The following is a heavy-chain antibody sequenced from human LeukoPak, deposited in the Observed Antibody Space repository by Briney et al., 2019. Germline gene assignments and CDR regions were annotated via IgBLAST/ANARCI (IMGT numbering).Heavy chain of an antibody. D-gene: IGHD2-2*01. V-gene: IGHV3-11*05. CDR2: INSSSSST. CDR1: GFTFSDYY. Sequence: PGGSLRLSCAASGFTFSDYYMSWIRQAPGKGQEWVSYINSSSSSTNYAASVKGRFTISRDNAKNSLYLQMNSLRAEDTAVYYCPRGTCSSTSCYGFDYWGQGTLVTVSS. CDR3: PRGTCSSTSCYGFDY. J-gene: IGHJ4*02.